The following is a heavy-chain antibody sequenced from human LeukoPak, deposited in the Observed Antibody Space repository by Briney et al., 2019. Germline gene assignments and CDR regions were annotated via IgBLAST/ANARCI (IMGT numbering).Heavy chain of an antibody. CDR3: AKGQEFLEWIYDY. CDR2: ISGAGGSI. CDR1: GFSFSDYA. D-gene: IGHD3-3*01. Sequence: PGGSLRLSCAASGFSFSDYAMTWVRQPPGKGLEWVSCISGAGGSINYGDSVKGRFTISRDNSKNTLFLQLSGLRAEDTAVYYCAKGQEFLEWIYDYWGQGTLVTVSS. J-gene: IGHJ4*02. V-gene: IGHV3-23*01.